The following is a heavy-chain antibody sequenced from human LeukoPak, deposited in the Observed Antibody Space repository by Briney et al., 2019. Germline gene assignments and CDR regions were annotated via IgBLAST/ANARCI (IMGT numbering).Heavy chain of an antibody. V-gene: IGHV1-69*04. D-gene: IGHD6-19*01. CDR3: ARDLIAVAAPDY. CDR1: GGTFSSCA. Sequence: ASVKVSCKASGGTFSSCAISWVRQAPGQGLEWMGRIIPILGIANYAQKFQGRVTITADKSTSTAYMELSSLRSEDTAVYYCARDLIAVAAPDYWGQGTLVTVSS. J-gene: IGHJ4*02. CDR2: IIPILGIA.